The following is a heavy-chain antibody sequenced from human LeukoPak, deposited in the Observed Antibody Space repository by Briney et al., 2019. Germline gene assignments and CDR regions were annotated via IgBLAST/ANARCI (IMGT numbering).Heavy chain of an antibody. CDR3: ARGAVAGKTPLDY. CDR1: GGSFSGYY. CDR2: INHSGST. Sequence: SETLSLTCAAYGGSFSGYYWSWIRQPPGKGLEWIGEINHSGSTNYNPSLKSRVTISVDTSKNQFSLKLSSVTAADTAVYYCARGAVAGKTPLDYWGQGTLVTVSS. V-gene: IGHV4-34*01. D-gene: IGHD6-19*01. J-gene: IGHJ4*02.